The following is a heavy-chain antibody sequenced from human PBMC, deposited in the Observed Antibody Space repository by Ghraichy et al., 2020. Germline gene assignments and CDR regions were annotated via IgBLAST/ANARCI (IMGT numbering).Heavy chain of an antibody. Sequence: SETLSLTCAVYGGSFSGYYWSWIRQPPGKGLEWIGEINHSGSTNYNPSLKSRVTISVDTSKNQFSLKLSSVTAADTAVYYCARSGIAAAPYYFDYWGQGTLVTVSS. D-gene: IGHD6-13*01. J-gene: IGHJ4*02. V-gene: IGHV4-34*01. CDR2: INHSGST. CDR3: ARSGIAAAPYYFDY. CDR1: GGSFSGYY.